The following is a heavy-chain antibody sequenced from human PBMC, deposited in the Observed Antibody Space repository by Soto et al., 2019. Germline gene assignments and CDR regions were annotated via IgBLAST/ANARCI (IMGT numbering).Heavy chain of an antibody. CDR2: IKSKTHGGTT. CDR1: GFSFSNAW. D-gene: IGHD3-22*01. Sequence: EVQLVESGGGLVKPGGSLRLSCAASGFSFSNAWMNWVRQAPGMGLEWVGRIKSKTHGGTTDYAAPVKGRFIISRDESRNTLNLQMNSLNTEDTAVYYCTTDGPPVITKSVTENFDYWGQGTLVTVSS. CDR3: TTDGPPVITKSVTENFDY. V-gene: IGHV3-15*01. J-gene: IGHJ4*02.